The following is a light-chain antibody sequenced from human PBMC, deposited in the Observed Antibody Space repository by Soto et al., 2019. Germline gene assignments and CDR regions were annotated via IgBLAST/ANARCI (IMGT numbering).Light chain of an antibody. CDR1: SSDFGNYNL. CDR2: EVN. Sequence: QSALTQPASVSGSPGQSITISCTGTSSDFGNYNLVSWYQQHPGKVPKLILFEVNKRPSGVSGRFSGSKSGNTASLTISGLQAEDEADYYCRSFPRSHTHVLGTGTKVTV. CDR3: RSFPRSHTHV. V-gene: IGLV2-23*02. J-gene: IGLJ1*01.